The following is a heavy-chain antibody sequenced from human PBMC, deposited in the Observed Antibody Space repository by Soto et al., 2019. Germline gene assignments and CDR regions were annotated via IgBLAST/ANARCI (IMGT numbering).Heavy chain of an antibody. D-gene: IGHD1-26*01. Sequence: SETLSLTCTVSGGSISSGDYFWSWIRQPPGKGLEWIGFIYYSGSTHYNPSLNSRVTISVDTSKNQFSLNLNSVTAADTAVYYCARAVTPYSGSQHHDYWGQGTLVTVS. J-gene: IGHJ4*02. CDR1: GGSISSGDYF. V-gene: IGHV4-30-4*01. CDR2: IYYSGST. CDR3: ARAVTPYSGSQHHDY.